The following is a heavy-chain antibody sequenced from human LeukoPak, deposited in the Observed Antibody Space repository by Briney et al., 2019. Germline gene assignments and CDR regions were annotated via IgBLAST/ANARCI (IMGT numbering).Heavy chain of an antibody. V-gene: IGHV3-23*01. CDR3: ARVGQQLVNAFDI. CDR1: GFTFSSYA. CDR2: ISGSGGST. D-gene: IGHD6-13*01. Sequence: GGSLRLSCAASGFTFSSYAMSWVRQAPGKGLEWVSAISGSGGSTYYADSVKGRFTISRDNSKNTLYLQMNSLRAEDTAVYYCARVGQQLVNAFDIWGQGTMVTVSS. J-gene: IGHJ3*02.